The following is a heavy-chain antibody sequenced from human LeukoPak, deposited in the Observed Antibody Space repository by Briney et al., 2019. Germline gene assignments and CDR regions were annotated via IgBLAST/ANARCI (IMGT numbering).Heavy chain of an antibody. J-gene: IGHJ4*02. CDR2: IWYDGSNK. D-gene: IGHD6-13*01. V-gene: IGHV3-33*01. CDR3: ASGPPSRALDY. Sequence: GGSLRLSCAASGFTLSSYGMHWVRQAPGKGLEWVAVIWYDGSNKYYADSVKGRFTISRDNSKNTLYLQMNSLRAEDTAVYYCASGPPSRALDYWGQGALVTVSS. CDR1: GFTLSSYG.